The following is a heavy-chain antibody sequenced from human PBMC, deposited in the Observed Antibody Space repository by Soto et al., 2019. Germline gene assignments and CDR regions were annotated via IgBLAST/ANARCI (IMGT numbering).Heavy chain of an antibody. CDR1: GASTVSHYH. CDR3: ALALGPTTGLDY. V-gene: IGHV4-31*02. Sequence: QVQLQESGPGLVKPSQTLSLTCSVSGASTVSHYHWTWIRQPPGKGLEWMGYIFNSGTTFYNPSLTSRLSLSMDTCGNHFSLELRSVTAADTAVYYCALALGPTTGLDYWGQGTLVTVSS. CDR2: IFNSGTT. D-gene: IGHD1-26*01. J-gene: IGHJ4*02.